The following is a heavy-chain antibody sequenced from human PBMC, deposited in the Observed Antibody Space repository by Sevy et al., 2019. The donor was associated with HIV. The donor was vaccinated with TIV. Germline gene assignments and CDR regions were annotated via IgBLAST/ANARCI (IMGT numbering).Heavy chain of an antibody. CDR2: ISGSSGNT. D-gene: IGHD3-9*01. Sequence: GGSLRLSCAAPGSTFSNYAMSWVRQAPGKGLEWVSGISGSSGNTYYADSVKGRFTISRDNSKNTLSLQIKSVRVEDTAVYYCAKGKGYYDMLTGHFAFDLWGQGTLVTVSS. J-gene: IGHJ4*02. CDR1: GSTFSNYA. V-gene: IGHV3-23*01. CDR3: AKGKGYYDMLTGHFAFDL.